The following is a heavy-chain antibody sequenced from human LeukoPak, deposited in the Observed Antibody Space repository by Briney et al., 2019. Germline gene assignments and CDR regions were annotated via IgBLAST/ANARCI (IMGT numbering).Heavy chain of an antibody. V-gene: IGHV4-34*01. CDR3: ARVILDYYYYYMDV. CDR2: INHSGST. J-gene: IGHJ6*03. Sequence: PSETLSLTCAVYGGAFSGYFWSWIRQPPGKGLEWIGEINHSGSTNYNPSLKSRCTISVDTSNNQFSLKVSSVTAADTAMYYCARVILDYYYYYMDVWGKGTTVTVSS. CDR1: GGAFSGYF.